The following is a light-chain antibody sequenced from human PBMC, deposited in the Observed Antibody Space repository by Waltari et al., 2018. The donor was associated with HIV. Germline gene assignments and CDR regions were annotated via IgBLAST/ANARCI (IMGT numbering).Light chain of an antibody. CDR2: WAS. J-gene: IGKJ4*01. CDR3: QQYYTVPPT. Sequence: DIVMTQSPDSLTVSLGERATIHCTSSRTVFYSFDNQNYLAWYLQRPGQSPKVLIFWASTRAFGVSDRFRGSGSGTHFSLTLSSLQADDVGIYYCQQYYTVPPTFGGGTKVEI. CDR1: RTVFYSFDNQNY. V-gene: IGKV4-1*01.